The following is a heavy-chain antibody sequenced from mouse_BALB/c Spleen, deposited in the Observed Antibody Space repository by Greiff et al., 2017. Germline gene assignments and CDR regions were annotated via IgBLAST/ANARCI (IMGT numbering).Heavy chain of an antibody. J-gene: IGHJ1*01. CDR3: ARSSYYYGSKNWYFDV. CDR1: GDSITSGY. V-gene: IGHV3-8*02. D-gene: IGHD1-1*01. Sequence: EVQVVESGPSLVKPSQTLSLTCSVTGDSITSGYWNWIRKFPGNKLEYMGYISYSGSTYYNPSLKSRISITRDTSKNQYYLQLNSVTTEDTATYYCARSSYYYGSKNWYFDVWGAGTTVTVSS. CDR2: ISYSGST.